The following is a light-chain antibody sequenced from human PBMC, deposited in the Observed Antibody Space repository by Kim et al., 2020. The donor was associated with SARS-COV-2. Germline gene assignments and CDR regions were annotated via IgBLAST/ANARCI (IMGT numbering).Light chain of an antibody. Sequence: QSALAQPASVSGSPGESITISCTGSSTDVGTYNLVSWYQKNPGKAPKVIIYEVTERPSGVSNRFSGSKSDNTASLTISGLHPEDEADYFCSSYASRSSFVFGSGTKFTVL. CDR1: STDVGTYNL. J-gene: IGLJ1*01. V-gene: IGLV2-23*02. CDR3: SSYASRSSFV. CDR2: EVT.